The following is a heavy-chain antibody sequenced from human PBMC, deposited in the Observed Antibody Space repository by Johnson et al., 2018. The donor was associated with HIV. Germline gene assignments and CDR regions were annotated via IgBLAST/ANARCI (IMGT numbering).Heavy chain of an antibody. Sequence: QMLLVESGGGVVQPGRSLRLSCAASGFTFSSYGMHWVRQAPGKGLEWMAFISYDGGNKYYVDSVKGRFTISRDNSKNTLYLQMNSLRAEDTAVYYCAREGVVGVKDGLIWGQGTMVTVSS. V-gene: IGHV3-30*03. CDR3: AREGVVGVKDGLI. J-gene: IGHJ3*02. CDR2: ISYDGGNK. CDR1: GFTFSSYG. D-gene: IGHD1-26*01.